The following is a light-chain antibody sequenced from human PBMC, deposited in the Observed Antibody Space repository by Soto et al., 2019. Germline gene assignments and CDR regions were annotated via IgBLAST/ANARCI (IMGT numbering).Light chain of an antibody. J-gene: IGKJ5*01. V-gene: IGKV3-20*01. CDR2: DAS. CDR3: HQYGSSPGT. Sequence: VLTQSPGTLSLSPGARATLSCRASQNVGNNALAWYQQKGGQAPRLIINDASTRARGIPDRFSGSGSGTDCTITISRLQPEDCAVYFGHQYGSSPGTFGQGTRLENK. CDR1: QNVGNNA.